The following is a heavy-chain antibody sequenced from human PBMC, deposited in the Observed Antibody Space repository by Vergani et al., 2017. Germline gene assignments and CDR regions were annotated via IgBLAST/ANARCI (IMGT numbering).Heavy chain of an antibody. D-gene: IGHD6-6*01. V-gene: IGHV3-9*02. CDR2: ISWNSNSI. Sequence: EVQLEESGGGLVLPGRSLRLSCVASGFTSAGYAMHWVRQAPGKGLEWGSGISWNSNSIGYADSVKGRLTISRDNAKNSLYLQMNSLRAEDTALYYCAKDLGTSSGGGWFDPWGQGTLVTVSS. CDR1: GFTSAGYA. CDR3: AKDLGTSSGGGWFDP. J-gene: IGHJ5*02.